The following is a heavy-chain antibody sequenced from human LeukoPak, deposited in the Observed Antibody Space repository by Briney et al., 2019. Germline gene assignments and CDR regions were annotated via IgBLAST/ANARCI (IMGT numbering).Heavy chain of an antibody. D-gene: IGHD6-19*01. Sequence: GGSLRLSCAASGFTFSNSAMSWVRQAPGKGLEWVSTLSGSGITTYYADSVKGRFTISRDNPKNTLYLQMNTLRAEDSALYYCAKGIYSSGWSYFDYWGHGTLVTVSS. V-gene: IGHV3-23*01. CDR1: GFTFSNSA. J-gene: IGHJ4*01. CDR2: LSGSGITT. CDR3: AKGIYSSGWSYFDY.